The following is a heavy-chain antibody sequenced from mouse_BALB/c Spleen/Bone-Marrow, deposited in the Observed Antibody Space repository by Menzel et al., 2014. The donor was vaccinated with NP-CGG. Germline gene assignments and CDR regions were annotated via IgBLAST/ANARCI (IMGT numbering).Heavy chain of an antibody. CDR1: GFTFSSFG. CDR2: ISGGSSII. CDR3: SRKDYFGCAAMDY. Sequence: EVKVVESGGGLVQPGVSRKLSCAASGFTFSSFGMHWVRQAPEKGLEWVAYISGGSSIIYYADTVKGRSTISRDNPKNTLFLQMTSLRSEYTDIYYYSRKDYFGCAAMDYWGQGTSVTVSS. D-gene: IGHD1-2*01. V-gene: IGHV5-17*02. J-gene: IGHJ4*01.